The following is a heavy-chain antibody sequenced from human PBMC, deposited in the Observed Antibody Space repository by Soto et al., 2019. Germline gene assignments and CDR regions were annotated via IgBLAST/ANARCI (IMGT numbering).Heavy chain of an antibody. CDR3: ARVGGQLFGDHGMDV. D-gene: IGHD3-10*01. Sequence: QVQLVQSGAEVKKPGASVKVSCKASGYTFITYEINWVRQVPGQGLEWMGWMSPSSGNTGYVDQFRGRVTMTSNTSMTTAYMELSSLRSVDTAVYYCARVGGQLFGDHGMDVWGQGTTVTVSS. V-gene: IGHV1-8*01. J-gene: IGHJ6*02. CDR2: MSPSSGNT. CDR1: GYTFITYE.